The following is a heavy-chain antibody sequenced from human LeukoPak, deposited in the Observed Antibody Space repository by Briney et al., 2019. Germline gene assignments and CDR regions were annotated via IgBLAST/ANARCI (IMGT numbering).Heavy chain of an antibody. CDR1: GDSISSSSYY. CDR3: ARATVAVPDY. V-gene: IGHV4-39*01. J-gene: IGHJ4*02. D-gene: IGHD6-19*01. CDR2: IYYSGNT. Sequence: SETLSLTCTVSGDSISSSSYYWGWIRQPPGKGLQWIGSIYYSGNTYYNPSLKSRVTICLDTSKNQFSLKLSSVTAADTAVYYCARATVAVPDYWGQGTLVTVSS.